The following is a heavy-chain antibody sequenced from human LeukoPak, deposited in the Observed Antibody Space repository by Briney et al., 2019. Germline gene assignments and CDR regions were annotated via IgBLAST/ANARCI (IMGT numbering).Heavy chain of an antibody. J-gene: IGHJ4*02. CDR3: AKDQRWESPHYLDS. CDR1: GGSISSGGYS. Sequence: SQTLSLTCDVSGGSISSGGYSWSWIRQPPGKGLEWIGYIYHSGSTYYNPSLKSRVTISVDRSKNQFSLKLSSVTAADTAVYYCAKDQRWESPHYLDSWGQGTLVTVSS. D-gene: IGHD1-26*01. CDR2: IYHSGST. V-gene: IGHV4-30-2*01.